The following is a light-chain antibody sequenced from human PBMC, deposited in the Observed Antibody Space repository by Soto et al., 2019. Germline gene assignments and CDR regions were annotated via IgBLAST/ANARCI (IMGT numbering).Light chain of an antibody. V-gene: IGKV1-13*02. Sequence: AIQLTQSPSSLYASVGDRVTISCRASQGIGTALAWYQQKPGKAPQILIYDASSLQSGVPSELRGSGPGTYFTLTIGSLQPEDFATYICQQFNSYPFSLGGGTKVEI. CDR2: DAS. J-gene: IGKJ4*01. CDR3: QQFNSYPFS. CDR1: QGIGTA.